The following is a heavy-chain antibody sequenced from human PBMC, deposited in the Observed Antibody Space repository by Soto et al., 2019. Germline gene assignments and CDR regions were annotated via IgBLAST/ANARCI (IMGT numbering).Heavy chain of an antibody. CDR1: GGTFSSYA. J-gene: IGHJ4*02. CDR2: IIPIFGTA. V-gene: IGHV1-69*01. D-gene: IGHD3-22*01. CDR3: ASRSSNYYESSGYYSYYFDY. Sequence: QVQLVQSGAEVKKPGSSVKVSCKASGGTFSSYAISWVRQAPGQGLEWMGGIIPIFGTANYAQKFQGRVTITADESTSTAYMELSSLRSEDTAVYYCASRSSNYYESSGYYSYYFDYWGQGPLVTVSS.